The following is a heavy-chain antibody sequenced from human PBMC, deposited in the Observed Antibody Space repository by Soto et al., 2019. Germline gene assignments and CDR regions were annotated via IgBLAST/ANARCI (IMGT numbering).Heavy chain of an antibody. CDR2: MNHRGST. V-gene: IGHV4-34*09. CDR1: GGSFTGYF. CDR3: ARGSTTSPYFYYGMDV. Sequence: PSETLSLTCAVYGGSFTGYFWGWIRQPPGKGLEWIGEMNHRGSTHYNPSLKSRVTISLHTSKNQLSLKLTSVTAADTAVYYCARGSTTSPYFYYGMDVWGQGTTVTVSS. J-gene: IGHJ6*02. D-gene: IGHD2-2*01.